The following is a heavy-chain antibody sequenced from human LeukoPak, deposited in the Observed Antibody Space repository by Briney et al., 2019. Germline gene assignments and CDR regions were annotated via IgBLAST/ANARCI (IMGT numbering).Heavy chain of an antibody. D-gene: IGHD3-10*01. J-gene: IGHJ4*02. CDR1: GGTFSSYA. V-gene: IGHV1-69*13. Sequence: SVKVSCKASGGTFSSYAISWVRQAPGQGLEWMGGIIPIFGTANYAQKFQGRVTITADESTSTAYMELSSLRSEDTAMYYCARDKTYGSGSYLDYWGQGTLVTVSS. CDR3: ARDKTYGSGSYLDY. CDR2: IIPIFGTA.